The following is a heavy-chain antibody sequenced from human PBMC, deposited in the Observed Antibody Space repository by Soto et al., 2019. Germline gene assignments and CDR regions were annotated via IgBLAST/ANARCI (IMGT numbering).Heavy chain of an antibody. CDR1: GGSISSYY. CDR2: IYYSGST. D-gene: IGHD6-19*01. J-gene: IGHJ5*02. CDR3: ARLGRGGSGWYLSWFDP. V-gene: IGHV4-59*01. Sequence: SETLSLTCTVSGGSISSYYWGWIRQPPGKGLEWIGYIYYSGSTNYNPSLKSRVTMSVDTSKNQFSLKLSSVTAADTAVYYCARLGRGGSGWYLSWFDPWGQGTLVTVSS.